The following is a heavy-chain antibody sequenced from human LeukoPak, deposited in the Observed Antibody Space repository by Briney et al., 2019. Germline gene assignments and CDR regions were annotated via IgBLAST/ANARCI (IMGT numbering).Heavy chain of an antibody. J-gene: IGHJ6*02. CDR3: ARLMVDGNYGMDV. CDR1: GFTFSSYD. Sequence: TGGSLGLSCAASGFTFSSYDMHWVRQATGKGLEWVSAIGTAGDTYYPGSVKGRFTISRENAKNSLYLQMNSLRAGDTAVYYCARLMVDGNYGMDVWGQGTTVTVSS. V-gene: IGHV3-13*01. CDR2: IGTAGDT. D-gene: IGHD2-8*01.